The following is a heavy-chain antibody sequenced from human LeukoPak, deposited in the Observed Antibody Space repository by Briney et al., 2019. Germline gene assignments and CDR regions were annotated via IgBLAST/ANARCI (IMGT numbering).Heavy chain of an antibody. V-gene: IGHV3-23*01. CDR1: GFTFSNYA. J-gene: IGHJ4*02. CDR3: GKERVSYSCSSGGSCYGDD. Sequence: QPGGSLRLSCAASGFTFSNYAMSWVRQAPGKGLEWVSGISGSGSDTYYADSVKGRFTISRDNSKNTLYLQVNSLRAEDTALYYGGKERVSYSCSSGGSCYGDDWGQGTLVTVSS. D-gene: IGHD2-15*01. CDR2: ISGSGSDT.